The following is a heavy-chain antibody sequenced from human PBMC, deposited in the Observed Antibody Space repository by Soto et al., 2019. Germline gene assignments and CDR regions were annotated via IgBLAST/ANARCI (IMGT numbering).Heavy chain of an antibody. D-gene: IGHD3-16*02. J-gene: IGHJ5*02. V-gene: IGHV1-69*01. CDR2: IIPIFGTA. Sequence: QVQLVQSGAEVQKPGSSVKVSCKASGGTFSSYAISWVRQAPGQGLEWMGGIIPIFGTANYAQKFQGRVTITADESTSTAYMELSSLRSEDTAVYYCARPFTYYDYVWGSYREGWFDPWGQGTLVTVSS. CDR1: GGTFSSYA. CDR3: ARPFTYYDYVWGSYREGWFDP.